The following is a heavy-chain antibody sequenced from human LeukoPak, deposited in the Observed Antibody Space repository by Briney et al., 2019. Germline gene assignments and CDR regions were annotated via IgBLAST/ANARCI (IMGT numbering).Heavy chain of an antibody. D-gene: IGHD3-16*02. CDR2: ISYDGSNK. J-gene: IGHJ4*02. CDR1: GFTFSSYG. Sequence: GGSLRLSCAASGFTFSSYGMHWVRQAPGKGLEWVAVISYDGSNKYYADSVKGRFTISRDNSKNTLYLQMNSLRAEDTAGYYCARLRLGELSLDYWGQGTLVTVSS. V-gene: IGHV3-30*03. CDR3: ARLRLGELSLDY.